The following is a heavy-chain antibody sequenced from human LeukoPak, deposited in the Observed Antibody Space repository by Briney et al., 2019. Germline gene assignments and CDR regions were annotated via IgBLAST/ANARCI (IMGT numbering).Heavy chain of an antibody. Sequence: GASVKVSCKASGGTFSSYAISWVRQAPGQGLEWMGGIIPIFGTANYAQKFQGRVTITADKSTSTAYMELSSLRSEDTAVYYCAGTYGSGSYYNGAFDYWGQGTLVTVSS. D-gene: IGHD3-10*01. CDR1: GGTFSSYA. CDR2: IIPIFGTA. J-gene: IGHJ4*02. V-gene: IGHV1-69*06. CDR3: AGTYGSGSYYNGAFDY.